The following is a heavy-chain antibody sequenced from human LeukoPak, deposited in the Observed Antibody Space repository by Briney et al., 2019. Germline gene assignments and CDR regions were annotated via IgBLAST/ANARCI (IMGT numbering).Heavy chain of an antibody. J-gene: IGHJ4*02. CDR2: IIPIFGTA. Sequence: SVKVSCKASGGTFSSYAISWVRQAPGQGLEWMGGIIPIFGTANYAQKFQGRVTITTDESTSTAYMELSSLRSEDTAVYYCARRYYYDSSGYYYFDYWGQETLVTVSS. V-gene: IGHV1-69*05. CDR1: GGTFSSYA. CDR3: ARRYYYDSSGYYYFDY. D-gene: IGHD3-22*01.